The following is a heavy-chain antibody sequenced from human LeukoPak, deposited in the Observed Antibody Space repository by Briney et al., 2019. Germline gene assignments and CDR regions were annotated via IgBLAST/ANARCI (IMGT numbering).Heavy chain of an antibody. CDR3: ATRLPKYYYDSSPRGAFDI. Sequence: PSETLSLTCAVSGGSISSSNWWSWVRQPPGKGLEWIGEIYHSGSTNYNPSLKSRVTISVDKSKNQFSLKLSSVTAADTAVYYCATRLPKYYYDSSPRGAFDIWGQGTMVTVSS. CDR2: IYHSGST. D-gene: IGHD3-22*01. J-gene: IGHJ3*02. V-gene: IGHV4-4*02. CDR1: GGSISSSNW.